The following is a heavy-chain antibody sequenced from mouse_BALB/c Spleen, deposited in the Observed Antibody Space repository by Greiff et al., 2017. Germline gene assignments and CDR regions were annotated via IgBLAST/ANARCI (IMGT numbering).Heavy chain of an antibody. D-gene: IGHD2-3*01. V-gene: IGHV1-9*01. Sequence: VQLQQSGAELMKPGASVKISCKATGYTFSSYWIEWVKQRPGHGLEWIGEIFPASGSTNYNEKFKGPAIFTADTSSNTAYMQLRSLTSEDSAVYYCARCDDYYIYCYFDVCGAGTTVTVSS. CDR1: GYTFSSYW. J-gene: IGHJ1*01. CDR2: IFPASGST. CDR3: ARCDDYYIYCYFDV.